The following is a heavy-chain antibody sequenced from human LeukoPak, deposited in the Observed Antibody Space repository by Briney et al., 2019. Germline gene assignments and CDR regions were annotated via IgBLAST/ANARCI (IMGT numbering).Heavy chain of an antibody. Sequence: PSETLSLTCTVSGGSISSGGYYWSWIRQHPGKGLEWIGYIYYSGSTYYNPSLKSRVTISVDTSKNQFSLKLSSVTAADTAVYYCAREVGIRGHFDCWGRGTPVTVSS. CDR1: GGSISSGGYY. J-gene: IGHJ4*02. CDR3: AREVGIRGHFDC. V-gene: IGHV4-31*03. D-gene: IGHD1-26*01. CDR2: IYYSGST.